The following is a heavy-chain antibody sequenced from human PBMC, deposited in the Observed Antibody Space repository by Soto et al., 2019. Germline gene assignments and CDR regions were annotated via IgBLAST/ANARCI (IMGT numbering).Heavy chain of an antibody. CDR2: IDPSDSYT. J-gene: IGHJ4*02. Sequence: GESLKISCDGSGYTFTSYWISWVRQMPWKGLEWMGRIDPSDSYTNYSPSFQGHVTLSVDKSIAAAYLQWSSLKASDTAIYYCARLREFFSDSTGHYYVDSWGQGTLVTVSS. CDR1: GYTFTSYW. CDR3: ARLREFFSDSTGHYYVDS. V-gene: IGHV5-10-1*01. D-gene: IGHD3-22*01.